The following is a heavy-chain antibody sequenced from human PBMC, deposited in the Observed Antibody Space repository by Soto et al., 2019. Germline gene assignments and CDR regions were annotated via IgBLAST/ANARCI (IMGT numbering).Heavy chain of an antibody. V-gene: IGHV1-2*02. CDR2: INLSSGGT. J-gene: IGHJ4*02. CDR1: GYTFSGYY. Sequence: QVQLVQSGAEVKKPGASVKVSCKASGYTFSGYYIHWVRQAPGQGLEWMGWINLSSGGTNYAQKFQGRVTMTRDTSISTAYMELSRLTSDDTAVYYCASRGQHSTAVADYWGQGTLVTVST. D-gene: IGHD2-21*02. CDR3: ASRGQHSTAVADY.